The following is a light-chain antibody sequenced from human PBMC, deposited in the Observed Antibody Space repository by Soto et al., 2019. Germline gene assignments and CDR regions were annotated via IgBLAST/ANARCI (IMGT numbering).Light chain of an antibody. CDR3: QTWGTGIHVV. V-gene: IGLV4-69*01. CDR1: SGHSSYA. J-gene: IGLJ2*01. Sequence: HPVLTQSPSASASLGASVKLTCTLSSGHSSYAIAWHQQQPEKGPRYLMKLDSDGSHTKGDAIPDRFSGSSSGAERYLTISSLQSEDEADYYCQTWGTGIHVVFGGGTKVTVL. CDR2: LDSDGSH.